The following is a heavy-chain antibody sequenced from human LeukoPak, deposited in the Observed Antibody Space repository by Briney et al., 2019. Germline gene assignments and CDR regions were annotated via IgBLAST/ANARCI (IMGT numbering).Heavy chain of an antibody. D-gene: IGHD3-22*01. CDR1: GYTFTSYG. V-gene: IGHV1-18*01. CDR2: ISGYDGNT. CDR3: ARDSPDYYDSSGYYWNAFDT. Sequence: GASVKVSCKASGYTFTSYGISWVRQAPGQGLEWMGWISGYDGNTNYAQKLQGRVTMTTDTSTSTAYMELRGLRSDDTAVYYCARDSPDYYDSSGYYWNAFDTWGQGTMVTVSS. J-gene: IGHJ3*02.